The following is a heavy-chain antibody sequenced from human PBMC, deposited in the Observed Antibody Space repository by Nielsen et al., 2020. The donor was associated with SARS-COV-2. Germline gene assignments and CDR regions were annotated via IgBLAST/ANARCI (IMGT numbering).Heavy chain of an antibody. D-gene: IGHD6-19*01. J-gene: IGHJ4*02. V-gene: IGHV1-69*04. CDR1: GGTFTNYA. CDR2: IIPILGIA. Sequence: SVQVSCKASGGTFTNYAFSWMRQAPGQGLAWMGRIIPILGIATYAQKFQGRVTITADKSTSTAFMEATSLISEDTAVYYCARSLAISSGWYYDYWGQGTLVTVSS. CDR3: ARSLAISSGWYYDY.